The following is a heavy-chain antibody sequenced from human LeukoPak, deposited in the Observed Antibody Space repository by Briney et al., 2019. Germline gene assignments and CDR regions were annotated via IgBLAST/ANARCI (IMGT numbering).Heavy chain of an antibody. CDR3: ARGYTSGWSPALDI. CDR1: GGSISSYY. V-gene: IGHV4-59*01. D-gene: IGHD6-19*01. J-gene: IGHJ3*02. CDR2: IYYSGST. Sequence: SETLSLTCTVSGGSISSYYWSWIRQPPGKGLEWIGYIYYSGSTNYNPSLKSRVTMSVDTSKNQFSLNLSSVTAADTAVYYCARGYTSGWSPALDIWGQGTMVTVSS.